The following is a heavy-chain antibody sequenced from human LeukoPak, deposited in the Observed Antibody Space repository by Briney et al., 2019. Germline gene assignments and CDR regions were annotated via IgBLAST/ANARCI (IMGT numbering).Heavy chain of an antibody. CDR2: ISYDRSNK. Sequence: GGSLRLSCAASGFTFSSYGMHWVRQAPGQGQEGVAVISYDRSNKYYADSVKGRFTISRDNSKNTLYLQMNSLRAEDTAVYYCAKDALNIVVVPAAIPDYGMDVWGQGTTVTVSS. D-gene: IGHD2-2*02. J-gene: IGHJ6*02. V-gene: IGHV3-30*18. CDR1: GFTFSSYG. CDR3: AKDALNIVVVPAAIPDYGMDV.